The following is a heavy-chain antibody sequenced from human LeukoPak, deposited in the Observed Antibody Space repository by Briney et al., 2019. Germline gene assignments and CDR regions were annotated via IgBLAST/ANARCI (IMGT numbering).Heavy chain of an antibody. V-gene: IGHV3-30*03. Sequence: GGSLRLSCVASGFTFSSYAMHWVRQAPGKGLEWVAVISYDGSQKFYADPVKGRFTISRDNSKNTLYLQMNSLRAEDTAVYYCARDGRDGYNNRWFDPWGQGTLVTVSS. CDR2: ISYDGSQK. CDR1: GFTFSSYA. J-gene: IGHJ5*02. CDR3: ARDGRDGYNNRWFDP. D-gene: IGHD5-24*01.